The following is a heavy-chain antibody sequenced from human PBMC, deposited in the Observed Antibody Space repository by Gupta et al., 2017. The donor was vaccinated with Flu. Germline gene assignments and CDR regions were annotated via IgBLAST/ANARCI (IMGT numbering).Heavy chain of an antibody. D-gene: IGHD3-3*01. CDR1: GFTFGSYS. CDR3: ARDRRVAAFWSGYFDY. CDR2: ISSSSSTI. V-gene: IGHV3-48*01. J-gene: IGHJ4*01. Sequence: EVQLVESGGGLVQPGGSLRLSCAASGFTFGSYSMNWVRQAPGKGLEWVSYISSSSSTIYYADSVKGRFTISRDNAKNSLYLQMNSLRAEDTAVYYCARDRRVAAFWSGYFDYWGQGTLVTVSS.